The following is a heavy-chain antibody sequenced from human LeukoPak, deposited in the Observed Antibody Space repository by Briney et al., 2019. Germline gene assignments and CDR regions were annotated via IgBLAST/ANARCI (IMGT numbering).Heavy chain of an antibody. CDR2: ISSSSSYI. V-gene: IGHV3-21*01. Sequence: GGSLRLSCAASGFTFSSYSMNWVRQAPGKGLEWVSSISSSSSYIYYADSVKGRFTISRDNAKNSLYLQMNSLRAEDTVVYYCARASIAVAGRGYYYYGMDVWGQGTTVTVSS. CDR3: ARASIAVAGRGYYYYGMDV. D-gene: IGHD6-19*01. CDR1: GFTFSSYS. J-gene: IGHJ6*02.